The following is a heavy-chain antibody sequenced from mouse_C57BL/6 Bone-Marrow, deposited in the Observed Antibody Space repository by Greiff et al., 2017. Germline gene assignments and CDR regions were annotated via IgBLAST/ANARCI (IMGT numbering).Heavy chain of an antibody. CDR2: INPSSGYT. CDR1: GFTFTSYT. V-gene: IGHV1-4*01. Sequence: QVQLQQSGAELARPGASVKMSCKASGFTFTSYTMHWVKQRPGQGLEWIGYINPSSGYTKYNQKFKDKATLTTDKSSSTAYMQLSSLTSEDSAVYYCSRGVLLFDYWGQGTTLTVSS. D-gene: IGHD6-1*01. CDR3: SRGVLLFDY. J-gene: IGHJ2*01.